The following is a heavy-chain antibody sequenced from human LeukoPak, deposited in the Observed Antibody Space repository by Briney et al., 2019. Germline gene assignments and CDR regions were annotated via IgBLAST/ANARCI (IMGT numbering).Heavy chain of an antibody. Sequence: PSETLSLTCTVSGGSISSSSYYWGWIRQPPGKGLEWIGSIYYSGSTYYNPSLKSRVTISVDTSKNQFSLKLSSVTAADTAVYYCAREIRQVVVITTGTFDYWGQGTLVTVSS. J-gene: IGHJ4*02. V-gene: IGHV4-39*02. D-gene: IGHD3-22*01. CDR3: AREIRQVVVITTGTFDY. CDR2: IYYSGST. CDR1: GGSISSSSYY.